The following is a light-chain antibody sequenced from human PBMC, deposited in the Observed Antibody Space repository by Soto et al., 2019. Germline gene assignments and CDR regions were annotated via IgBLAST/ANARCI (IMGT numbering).Light chain of an antibody. CDR3: QHYNNWPPWT. V-gene: IGKV3-15*01. CDR1: QSVSSN. CDR2: RAS. Sequence: EIVMTQSPATLPVSPGERATLSCRASQSVSSNLAWYQQKPGQAPRLLIYRASTRATGIPARFSGSGSGTEFTLTISSLQSEDFAVYYCQHYNNWPPWTFGQGTKVEIK. J-gene: IGKJ1*01.